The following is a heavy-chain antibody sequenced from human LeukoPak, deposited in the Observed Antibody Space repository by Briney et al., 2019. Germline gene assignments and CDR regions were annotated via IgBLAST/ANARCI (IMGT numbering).Heavy chain of an antibody. J-gene: IGHJ6*03. CDR3: ARGSGYDILTGYYRGYYYYYYMDV. D-gene: IGHD3-9*01. V-gene: IGHV1-8*03. CDR2: MNPNSGNT. Sequence: VASVKVSCKASGYTFTSYDINWVRQATGQGLEWMGWMNPNSGNTGYAQKFQGRVTITRNTSIRTAYMELSSLRSEDTAVYYCARGSGYDILTGYYRGYYYYYYMDVWGKGTTVTVSS. CDR1: GYTFTSYD.